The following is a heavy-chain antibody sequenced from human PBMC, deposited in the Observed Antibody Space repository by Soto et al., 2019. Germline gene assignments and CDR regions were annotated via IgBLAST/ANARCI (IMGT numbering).Heavy chain of an antibody. Sequence: EVQLVESGGGLVKPGGSLRLSCAASGFTFNSYSMNWVRHAPGKGLEWVSSISSSSSYIYYADSVKGRFTLSRDNAKNSLYLQMNSLRAEDTAVYYCARARDSGYDYGQFDYWGQGTLVTVSS. V-gene: IGHV3-21*01. CDR1: GFTFNSYS. CDR2: ISSSSSYI. J-gene: IGHJ4*02. CDR3: ARARDSGYDYGQFDY. D-gene: IGHD5-12*01.